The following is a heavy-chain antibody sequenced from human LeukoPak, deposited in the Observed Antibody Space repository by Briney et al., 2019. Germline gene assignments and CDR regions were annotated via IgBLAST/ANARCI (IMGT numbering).Heavy chain of an antibody. D-gene: IGHD5-18*01. V-gene: IGHV4-59*01. CDR3: ASVDTAMAYFDY. CDR1: GGSISSYY. Sequence: PSETLSLTCTVSGGSISSYYWSWIRQPPGKGLEWIGYIYYSGSTNYNPSLKSRVTISVDTSKNQFSLKLSSVTAADPAVYYCASVDTAMAYFDYWGQGTLVTVSS. CDR2: IYYSGST. J-gene: IGHJ4*02.